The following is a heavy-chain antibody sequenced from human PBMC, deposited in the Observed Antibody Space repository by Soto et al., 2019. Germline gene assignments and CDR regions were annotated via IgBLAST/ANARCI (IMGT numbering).Heavy chain of an antibody. CDR2: INPATGAA. CDR1: GYPVTAYY. D-gene: IGHD3-3*01. CDR3: ARGGGVGVAGSAAFDM. V-gene: IGHV1-2*02. J-gene: IGHJ3*02. Sequence: QLHLVQSGAVVKKPGASVTVSCSASGYPVTAYYMHWVRQAPGRGLEWMGGINPATGAAKYTQTFQGRVSRPKGTSKSTVFIELGGRTSWDTAVFYCARGGGVGVAGSAAFDMWGQGTLVTVSS.